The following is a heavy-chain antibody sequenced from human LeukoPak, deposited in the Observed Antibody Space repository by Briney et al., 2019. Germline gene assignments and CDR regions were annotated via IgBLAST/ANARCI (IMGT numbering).Heavy chain of an antibody. CDR1: GFPFSSCE. D-gene: IGHD5-18*01. CDR3: AGESRYSYGYGAFDY. Sequence: GGSLRLSCAASGFPFSSCELSWVRQAPAKGLEWVSYISSSGSIIYYADSAKGRFTISRDSAKNSLYLQMNSLRAEDAAVYYCAGESRYSYGYGAFDYWGQGTLVSVSS. J-gene: IGHJ4*02. V-gene: IGHV3-48*03. CDR2: ISSSGSII.